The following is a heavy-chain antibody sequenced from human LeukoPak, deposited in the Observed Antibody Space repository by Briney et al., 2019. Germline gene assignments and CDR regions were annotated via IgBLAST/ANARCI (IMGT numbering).Heavy chain of an antibody. J-gene: IGHJ4*02. V-gene: IGHV3-23*01. Sequence: GGSLRLSCAASGFTFSSYAMSWVRRAPGRGLEWVSAISGSGGSTYYADSVKGWFTISRDNSKNTLYLQMNSLRAEDTAVYYCAKDPPSVVDYWGQGTLVTVSS. CDR3: AKDPPSVVDY. CDR1: GFTFSSYA. CDR2: ISGSGGST. D-gene: IGHD6-19*01.